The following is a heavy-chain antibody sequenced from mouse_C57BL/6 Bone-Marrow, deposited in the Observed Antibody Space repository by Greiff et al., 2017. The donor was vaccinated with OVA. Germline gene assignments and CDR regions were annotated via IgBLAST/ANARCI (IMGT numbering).Heavy chain of an antibody. Sequence: QVQLKESGAELARPGASVKMSCKASGYTFTSYTMHWVKQRPGQGREWIGYINPSSGYTKYKQKFKDKATLTADKSSSTAYMQLSSLTSEDSAVYYCARRKGLRREFAYWGQGTLVTVSA. D-gene: IGHD2-2*01. V-gene: IGHV1-4*01. CDR2: INPSSGYT. CDR1: GYTFTSYT. CDR3: ARRKGLRREFAY. J-gene: IGHJ3*01.